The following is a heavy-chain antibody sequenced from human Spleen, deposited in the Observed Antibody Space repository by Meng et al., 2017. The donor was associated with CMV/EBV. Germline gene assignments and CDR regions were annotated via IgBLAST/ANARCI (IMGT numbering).Heavy chain of an antibody. CDR3: ARVVTALWGYYFDY. D-gene: IGHD2-21*02. Sequence: QVQLQQWSAGLLKPSETLSLTCAVYGGSVSGYYWSWIRQPPGKGLEWIGEINHSGSTNYNPSLKSRVTISVDTSKNQFSLKLSSVTAADTAVYYCARVVTALWGYYFDYWGQGTLVTVSS. CDR1: GGSVSGYY. V-gene: IGHV4-34*01. J-gene: IGHJ4*02. CDR2: INHSGST.